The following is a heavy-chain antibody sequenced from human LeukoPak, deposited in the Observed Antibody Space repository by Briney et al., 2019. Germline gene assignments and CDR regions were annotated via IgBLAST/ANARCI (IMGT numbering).Heavy chain of an antibody. V-gene: IGHV3-7*01. Sequence: GGSLRLSCEVSGFSFSSYWMSWVRQAPGKGLEWVAQIKQGGNEKYYVDSVKGRFTISRDNDKNSLYLQMNSLRVEDTAVYYCARGDKGPYWGQGTLVTVSS. CDR3: ARGDKGPY. J-gene: IGHJ4*02. CDR2: IKQGGNEK. CDR1: GFSFSSYW.